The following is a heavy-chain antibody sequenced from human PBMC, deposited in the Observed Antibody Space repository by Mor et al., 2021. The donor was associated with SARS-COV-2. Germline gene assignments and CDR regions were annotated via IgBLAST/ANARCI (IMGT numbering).Heavy chain of an antibody. J-gene: IGHJ6*02. V-gene: IGHV4-34*01. D-gene: IGHD1-1*01. Sequence: WIRQPPGKGLEWIGEINHSGSTSYNPSLRTRVTISVDTSKNQFSLKLSSVIAADTAVYYCAGYDPPGVWGQG. CDR2: INHSGST. CDR3: AGYDPPGV.